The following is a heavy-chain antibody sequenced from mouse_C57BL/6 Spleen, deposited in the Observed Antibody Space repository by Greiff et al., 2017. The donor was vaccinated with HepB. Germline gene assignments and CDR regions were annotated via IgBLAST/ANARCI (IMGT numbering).Heavy chain of an antibody. V-gene: IGHV1-5*01. D-gene: IGHD1-1*01. Sequence: VQLQQSGTVLARPGASVKMSCKTSGYTFTSYWMHWVKQRPGQGLEWIGAIYPGNSDTSYNQKFKDKAKLTAVTSASTSYMELSRLTNEDSAVYDGTKPAHCYGSTYYFDYWGQGTTLTVSS. J-gene: IGHJ2*01. CDR1: GYTFTSYW. CDR3: TKPAHCYGSTYYFDY. CDR2: IYPGNSDT.